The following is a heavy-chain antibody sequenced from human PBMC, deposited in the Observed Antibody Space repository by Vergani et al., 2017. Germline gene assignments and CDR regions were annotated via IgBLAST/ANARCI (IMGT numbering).Heavy chain of an antibody. Sequence: QVQLQQWGAGLLKPSETLSLTCAVHGGSFSGYYWSWIRQPPGKGLEWIGEINHSGSTNYNPSLKSRVTISVDTSKNQFSLKLSSVTAADTAVYDCARATSPPGRIDPWGQGTLVTVSS. J-gene: IGHJ5*02. V-gene: IGHV4-34*01. CDR1: GGSFSGYY. CDR3: ARATSPPGRIDP. CDR2: INHSGST. D-gene: IGHD1-26*01.